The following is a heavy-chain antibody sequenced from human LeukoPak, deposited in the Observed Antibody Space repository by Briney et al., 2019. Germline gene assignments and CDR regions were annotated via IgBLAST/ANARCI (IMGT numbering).Heavy chain of an antibody. Sequence: GESLRLSCSTSGLTLSNFVMHWVRHTPGKGLEWGALTWFDGRSEHYPHSVSGRLTICQDNSKNTLHLQISSVRAEDTAVYFCAKDSGIAGIQRPYDYWGQGTLVTVSS. V-gene: IGHV3-33*06. D-gene: IGHD1-20*01. CDR1: GLTLSNFV. CDR3: AKDSGIAGIQRPYDY. CDR2: TWFDGRSE. J-gene: IGHJ4*02.